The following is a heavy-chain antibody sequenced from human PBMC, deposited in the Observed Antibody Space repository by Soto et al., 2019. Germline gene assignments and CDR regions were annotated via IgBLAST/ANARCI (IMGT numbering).Heavy chain of an antibody. V-gene: IGHV4-34*01. J-gene: IGHJ4*02. CDR1: GGSFSGYY. CDR2: INHSGST. D-gene: IGHD3-3*01. Sequence: PSETLSLTCAVYGGSFSGYYWTWIRQPPGTGLEWIGEINHSGSTNYNPSLKSRVTISVDTSKNQFSLKLTSVTAADTAVYYCARSSITILGVLILSHTPLDYWGQGILVTVSS. CDR3: ARSSITILGVLILSHTPLDY.